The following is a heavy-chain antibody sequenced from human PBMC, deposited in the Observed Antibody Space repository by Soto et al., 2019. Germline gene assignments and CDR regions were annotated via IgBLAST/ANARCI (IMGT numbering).Heavy chain of an antibody. CDR2: IYPGDSDT. Sequence: GESLKISCKGSGYTFTNYWIGWVRQMPGKGLEWMGIIYPGDSDTKYNPSFQGQVTISPDKSITTTYLRWTSLKASDTAIYYCAASIFYYGMDVWGQGTTLTVSS. J-gene: IGHJ6*02. V-gene: IGHV5-51*01. D-gene: IGHD3-9*01. CDR1: GYTFTNYW. CDR3: AASIFYYGMDV.